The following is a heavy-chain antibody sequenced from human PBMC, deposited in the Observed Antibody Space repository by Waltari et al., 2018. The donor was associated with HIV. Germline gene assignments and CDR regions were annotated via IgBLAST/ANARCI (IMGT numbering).Heavy chain of an antibody. CDR3: ARAGRDGKLPPDY. CDR1: GFTFSSYW. Sequence: EVQLVESGGGSVQPGGSLRPSCAASGFTFSSYWRHGVRQAPGKGLVWVSRINSDGSSTSYADSVKGRFTISRDNAKNTVYLQMSSLRAEDTAVYYCARAGRDGKLPPDYWGQGTLVTVSS. V-gene: IGHV3-74*01. D-gene: IGHD1-26*01. J-gene: IGHJ4*02. CDR2: INSDGSST.